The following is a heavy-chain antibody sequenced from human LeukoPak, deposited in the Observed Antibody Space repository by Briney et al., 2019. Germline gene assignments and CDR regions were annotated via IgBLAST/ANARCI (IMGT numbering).Heavy chain of an antibody. CDR2: VSGSGGST. CDR3: AKGWKGNLDY. D-gene: IGHD1-14*01. J-gene: IGHJ4*02. CDR1: GFSFGSNA. V-gene: IGHV3-23*01. Sequence: GGSLRLSCAASGFSFGSNAMNWVRQAPGKGLEWVSAVSGSGGSTYYADSVKGRFTISRDNSKNTVYLQMNSLRAEDTALYYCAKGWKGNLDYWGQGTLVTVSS.